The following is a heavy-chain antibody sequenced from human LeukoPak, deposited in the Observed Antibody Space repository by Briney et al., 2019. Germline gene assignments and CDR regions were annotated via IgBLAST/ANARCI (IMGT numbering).Heavy chain of an antibody. CDR1: GGSISSSSYY. J-gene: IGHJ4*02. V-gene: IGHV4-39*01. CDR2: IYYSGST. CDR3: ARPMVRGNPSAGFDY. D-gene: IGHD3-10*01. Sequence: PSETLSLTCTVFGGSISSSSYYWGWIRQPPGKGLEWIGSIYYSGSTYYNPSLKSRVTISVDTSKNQFSLKLSSVTAADTAVYYCARPMVRGNPSAGFDYWGQGTLVTVSS.